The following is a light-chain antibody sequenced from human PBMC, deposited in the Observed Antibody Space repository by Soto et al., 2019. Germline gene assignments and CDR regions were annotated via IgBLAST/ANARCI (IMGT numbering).Light chain of an antibody. Sequence: EIVMTQSPATLSVSPGERATLSCRASQRVSSNLAWYQQKPGQAPRLLIYSASTRATGIPARFSGSGSGTDFTLTISSLQSEDFAVYYCQQYNNWPPYTFGQGTKLEIK. J-gene: IGKJ2*01. CDR3: QQYNNWPPYT. CDR1: QRVSSN. CDR2: SAS. V-gene: IGKV3-15*01.